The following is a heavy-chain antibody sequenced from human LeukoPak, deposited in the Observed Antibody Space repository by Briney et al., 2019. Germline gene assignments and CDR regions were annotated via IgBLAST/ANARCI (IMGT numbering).Heavy chain of an antibody. D-gene: IGHD6-13*01. CDR2: INHSGST. J-gene: IGHJ4*02. CDR3: ARGEYSRSLRV. Sequence: SSETLSLTCAVYGGSFSGYYWSWIRQPPGKGLEWIGEINHSGSTNYNPSLKSRVTISVDTSKNQFSLTLSYVTAAHTAVYFCARGEYSRSLRVWGQGTLVTVSS. V-gene: IGHV4-34*01. CDR1: GGSFSGYY.